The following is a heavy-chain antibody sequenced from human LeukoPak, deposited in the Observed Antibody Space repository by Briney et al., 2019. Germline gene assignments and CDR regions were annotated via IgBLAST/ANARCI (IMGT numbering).Heavy chain of an antibody. V-gene: IGHV3-33*06. CDR1: GLTFSSYG. CDR3: AKERRDGYRNHFDY. J-gene: IGHJ4*02. CDR2: IWYDGSNK. D-gene: IGHD5-24*01. Sequence: GGSLRLSCAASGLTFSSYGMHWVRQAPGKGLEWVAVIWYDGSNKYYADSVKGRFTISRDSSKNTLYLQMNSLRAEDTAVYYCAKERRDGYRNHFDYWGQGTLVTVSS.